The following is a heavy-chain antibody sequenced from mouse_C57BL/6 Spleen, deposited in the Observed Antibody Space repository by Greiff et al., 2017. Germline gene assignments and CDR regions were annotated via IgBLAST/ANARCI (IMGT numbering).Heavy chain of an antibody. CDR1: GYTFTSYW. Sequence: QVQLQQPGTELVKPGASVKLSCKASGYTFTSYWMHWVKQRPGQGLEWIGNINPSNGGTNYNEKFKSKATLTVDKSSITAYMHLRSLTSEDSAVYDCARSEDYYWMDYWGQGTSVTGSS. J-gene: IGHJ4*01. V-gene: IGHV1-53*01. D-gene: IGHD1-1*01. CDR2: INPSNGGT. CDR3: ARSEDYYWMDY.